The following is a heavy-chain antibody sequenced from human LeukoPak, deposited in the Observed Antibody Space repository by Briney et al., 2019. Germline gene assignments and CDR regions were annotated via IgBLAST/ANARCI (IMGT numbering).Heavy chain of an antibody. CDR2: ISSSSSTI. D-gene: IGHD3-22*01. J-gene: IGHJ4*02. Sequence: GGSLRLSCSASGFTFSNYSMNCVRQAPGKGLEWVSYISSSSSTIYYADSVKGRFTISRDNAKNSLYLQMNSLRAEDTAVYYCARVPGYYDRSGYPRPLYYWGQGTLVTVSS. V-gene: IGHV3-48*01. CDR1: GFTFSNYS. CDR3: ARVPGYYDRSGYPRPLYY.